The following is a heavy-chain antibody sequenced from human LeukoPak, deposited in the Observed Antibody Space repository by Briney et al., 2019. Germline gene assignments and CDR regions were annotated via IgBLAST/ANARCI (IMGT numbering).Heavy chain of an antibody. CDR1: GGSISSYY. CDR3: ARDTMTTIYYYYYMDV. D-gene: IGHD4-17*01. V-gene: IGHV4-4*07. CDR2: IYTSGST. J-gene: IGHJ6*03. Sequence: PSETLSLTXTVSGGSISSYYWSWIRQPAGKGLEWIGRIYTSGSTNYTPSLKSRVTMSVDTSKNQFSLKLSSVTAADTAVYYCARDTMTTIYYYYYMDVWGKGTTVTVSS.